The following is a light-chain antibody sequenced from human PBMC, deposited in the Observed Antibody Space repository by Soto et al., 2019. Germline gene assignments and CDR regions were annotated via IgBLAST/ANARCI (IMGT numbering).Light chain of an antibody. CDR1: KLGDKY. Sequence: SYELTQPPSVSVSPGQTASITCSGEKLGDKYACWYQQKPGQSPVLVIYQDSKRPSGIPERFSGSNSGNTATLTISGTQAMDEADYYCQACDSSTYVFGTGTKLTVL. CDR2: QDS. J-gene: IGLJ1*01. V-gene: IGLV3-1*01. CDR3: QACDSSTYV.